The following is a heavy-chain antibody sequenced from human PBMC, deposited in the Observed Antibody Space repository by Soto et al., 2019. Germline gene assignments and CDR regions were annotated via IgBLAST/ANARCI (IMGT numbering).Heavy chain of an antibody. CDR2: IYNSGST. D-gene: IGHD5-18*01. Sequence: QVQLQESGPGLVKPSETLSLTCTVTGDSVSSGSRYWSWIRQPPGKELEWIGYIYNSGSTSYNPSRSSRAPLSVDTSKNPFSLKLSSVTAADTAVYYCARGRGYGYGIDYWGQGTLVTVSS. CDR1: GDSVSSGSRY. J-gene: IGHJ4*02. V-gene: IGHV4-61*01. CDR3: ARGRGYGYGIDY.